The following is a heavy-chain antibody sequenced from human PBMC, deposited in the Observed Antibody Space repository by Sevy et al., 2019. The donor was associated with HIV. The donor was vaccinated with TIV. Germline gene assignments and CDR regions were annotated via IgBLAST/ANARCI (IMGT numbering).Heavy chain of an antibody. J-gene: IGHJ6*02. D-gene: IGHD2-2*01. CDR2: ISSSSSYI. V-gene: IGHV3-21*01. CDR3: ARHPVQVVPAATTYYYYYGMDV. CDR1: GFTFSSYS. Sequence: GGSLRLSCAASGFTFSSYSMNWVRQAPGKGLEWVSSISSSSSYIYYAASVKGRFTISRDNAKNSLYLQMNSLRAEDTAVYYCARHPVQVVPAATTYYYYYGMDVWGQGTTVTVSS.